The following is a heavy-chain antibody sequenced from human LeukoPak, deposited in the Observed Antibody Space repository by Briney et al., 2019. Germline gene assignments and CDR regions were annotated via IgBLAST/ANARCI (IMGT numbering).Heavy chain of an antibody. D-gene: IGHD1-26*01. CDR3: ARDQATWEPTSQEY. V-gene: IGHV4-4*07. CDR1: GGSISSYY. J-gene: IGHJ4*02. CDR2: IYTSGST. Sequence: SETLSLTCTVSGGSISSYYWSWIRQPAGKGLEWIGRIYTSGSTNYNPSLKSRVTISVDTSKNQFSLKLSSVTAADTAVYYCARDQATWEPTSQEYWGQGTLVTVSS.